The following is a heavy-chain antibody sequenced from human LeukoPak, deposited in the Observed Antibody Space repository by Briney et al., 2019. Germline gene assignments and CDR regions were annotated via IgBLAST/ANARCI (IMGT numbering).Heavy chain of an antibody. CDR2: IIPIFGTA. V-gene: IGHV1-69*05. CDR3: AKIAAAGPLHFDY. J-gene: IGHJ4*02. Sequence: SVKVSCKASGGTFSSYAISWVRQAPGQGLEWMGRIIPIFGTANYAQKFQGRVTMTTDTSTSTAYMELRSLRSDDTAVYYCAKIAAAGPLHFDYWGQGTLVTVSS. D-gene: IGHD6-13*01. CDR1: GGTFSSYA.